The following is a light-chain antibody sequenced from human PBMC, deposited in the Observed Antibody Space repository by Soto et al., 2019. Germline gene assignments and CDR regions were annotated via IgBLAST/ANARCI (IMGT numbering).Light chain of an antibody. V-gene: IGKV3-11*01. J-gene: IGKJ3*01. CDR2: DAS. Sequence: EIVLTQSPGTLSLSPGERATLSCRASQSVSSYLAWYQQKPGQAPRLLIYDASNRATGIPARFSGSGSGTDFTLTISSLEPEDFAVYYCQQRSNWPLTFGAGTKVDIK. CDR3: QQRSNWPLT. CDR1: QSVSSY.